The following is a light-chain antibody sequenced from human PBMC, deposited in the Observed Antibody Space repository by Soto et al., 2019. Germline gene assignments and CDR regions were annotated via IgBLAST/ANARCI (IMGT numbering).Light chain of an antibody. CDR1: QSISSS. CDR3: QHYSTYSA. Sequence: DIQMTQSPSTLSASVGDRVTITCRASQSISSSLAWYQQKPGKAPKLLIYDASNLESGVPSIFSGSGSGTKFTLTISSLPPDDFATYYCQHYSTYSAFGQGTRVEIK. J-gene: IGKJ1*01. V-gene: IGKV1-5*01. CDR2: DAS.